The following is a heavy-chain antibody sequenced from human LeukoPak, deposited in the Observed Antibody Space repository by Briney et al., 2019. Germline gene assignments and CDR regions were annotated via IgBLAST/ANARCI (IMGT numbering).Heavy chain of an antibody. V-gene: IGHV3-7*01. CDR1: GFTFSSYW. CDR2: IKQDGSEK. Sequence: SGGSLRLSCAASGFTFSSYWMSWVRQAPGKGLEWVANIKQDGSEKYYVDSVKGRFTISRDNAKNSLYLQMNSLRAEDTAVYYCARGLTGYYTHDAFDIWGQGTMVTVSS. J-gene: IGHJ3*02. CDR3: ARGLTGYYTHDAFDI. D-gene: IGHD3/OR15-3a*01.